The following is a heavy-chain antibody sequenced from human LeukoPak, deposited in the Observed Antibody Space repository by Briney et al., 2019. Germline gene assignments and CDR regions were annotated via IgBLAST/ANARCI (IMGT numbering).Heavy chain of an antibody. CDR1: GLFGRYV. Sequence: SVKVPCKASGLFGRYVISWVRQAPGQGLEWMGGNIPVSGSTHHAQKFQGRLTITADESTSTVYMEMSSLRSEDTAMYYCAKEGNTALVTGYFDLWGRGTLVTVSA. J-gene: IGHJ2*01. V-gene: IGHV1-69*01. D-gene: IGHD5-18*01. CDR2: NIPVSGST. CDR3: AKEGNTALVTGYFDL.